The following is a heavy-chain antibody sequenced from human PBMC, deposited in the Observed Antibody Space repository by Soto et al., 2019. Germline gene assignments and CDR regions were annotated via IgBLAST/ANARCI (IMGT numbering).Heavy chain of an antibody. CDR2: IYHSGST. J-gene: IGHJ6*02. Sequence: QVQLQESGPGLVKPSGTLSLTCAVSGGSISSSNWWSWVRQPPGKGLEWIGEIYHSGSTNYNPSLKIRVTISVDKSKNQFSLKLSSVTAADTAVYYCARVPTLGYCSGGSCKRGYYYGMDVWGQGTTVTVSS. V-gene: IGHV4-4*02. CDR1: GGSISSSNW. D-gene: IGHD2-15*01. CDR3: ARVPTLGYCSGGSCKRGYYYGMDV.